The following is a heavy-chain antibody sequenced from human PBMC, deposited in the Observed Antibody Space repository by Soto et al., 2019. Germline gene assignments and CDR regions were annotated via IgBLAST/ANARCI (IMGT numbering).Heavy chain of an antibody. CDR2: ISGSGGNT. D-gene: IGHD5-12*01. Sequence: EAQLLESGGGLVQPGGSLRLSCAASGFSFDTYAMSWVRQAPGKGLEWVSSISGSGGNTYYADSVKGRFTISRDNSKNMLYLQMTSLRAEDTALYNCAKLGMTTINRDYWGQGTQVTVSS. J-gene: IGHJ4*02. CDR3: AKLGMTTINRDY. CDR1: GFSFDTYA. V-gene: IGHV3-23*01.